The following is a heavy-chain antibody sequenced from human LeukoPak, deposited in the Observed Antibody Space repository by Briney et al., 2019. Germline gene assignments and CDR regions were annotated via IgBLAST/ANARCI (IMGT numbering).Heavy chain of an antibody. CDR1: GYTFTGYY. CDR2: INPNSGGT. J-gene: IGHJ4*02. Sequence: ASVKVSCKASGYTFTGYYMHWVRQAPGQGLEWMGWINPNSGGTNYAQKFQGWVTMTRDTSISTAYMELSRLRSGDTAVYYCAIVVDTAMVTGFDYWGQGTLVTVSS. CDR3: AIVVDTAMVTGFDY. V-gene: IGHV1-2*04. D-gene: IGHD5-18*01.